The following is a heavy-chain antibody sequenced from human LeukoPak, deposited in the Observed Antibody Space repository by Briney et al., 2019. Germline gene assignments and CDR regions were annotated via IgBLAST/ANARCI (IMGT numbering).Heavy chain of an antibody. CDR1: GFTFSSYS. J-gene: IGHJ4*02. V-gene: IGHV3-21*01. CDR3: ASGPLTYSSDWYGMGY. D-gene: IGHD6-19*01. Sequence: GGSLRLSCAASGFTFSSYSINWVRQAPGKGLEWVSSISNSATYIYYADSVKGRFTISRDSSKNTLYLQMNSLRAEDRAVYYCASGPLTYSSDWYGMGYWGQGTLVTVSS. CDR2: ISNSATYI.